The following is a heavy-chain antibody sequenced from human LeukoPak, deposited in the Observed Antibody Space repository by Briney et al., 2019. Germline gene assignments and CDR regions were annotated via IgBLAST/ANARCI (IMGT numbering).Heavy chain of an antibody. J-gene: IGHJ6*02. Sequence: SVKVSCKASGGTFSSYAISWVRQAPGQGLEWMGGIIPIFGTANYAQKFQGRVTITTDESTSTAYMELSSLRSEDTAVYYCAREDIVVVPAAIGYYYYGMDVWGQGTTVTVSS. CDR1: GGTFSSYA. D-gene: IGHD2-2*02. CDR2: IIPIFGTA. V-gene: IGHV1-69*05. CDR3: AREDIVVVPAAIGYYYYGMDV.